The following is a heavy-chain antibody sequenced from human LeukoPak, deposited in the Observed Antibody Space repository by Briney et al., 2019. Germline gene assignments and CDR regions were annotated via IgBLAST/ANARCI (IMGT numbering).Heavy chain of an antibody. CDR1: GCSYPDYS. CDR2: ISSSSSYI. D-gene: IGHD6-19*01. CDR3: ARDSSAVAGYYFDY. V-gene: IGHV3-21*01. Sequence: LRVSCVDSGCSYPDYSMSWVRQVPGKGLEGVSSISSSSSYIYYADSVKGRFTISRDNAKNSLYLQMNSLRAEDTAVYYCARDSSAVAGYYFDYWGQGTLVTVSS. J-gene: IGHJ4*02.